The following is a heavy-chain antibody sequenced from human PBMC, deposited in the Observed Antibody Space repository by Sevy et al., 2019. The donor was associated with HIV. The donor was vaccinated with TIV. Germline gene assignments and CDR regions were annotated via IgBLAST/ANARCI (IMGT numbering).Heavy chain of an antibody. D-gene: IGHD2-15*01. CDR1: GFTFSGYT. CDR3: ARDHGYCSGNNCYSGGY. CDR2: STGTGTSI. J-gene: IGHJ4*02. V-gene: IGHV3-21*06. Sequence: GGSLRLSCSASGFTFSGYTMIWVHQAPGRGLEWVSASTGTGTSIYYADSVKGRFTISRDNAKNLLYLQMNSLRAEDTAVYYCARDHGYCSGNNCYSGGYWGQGTLVTVSS.